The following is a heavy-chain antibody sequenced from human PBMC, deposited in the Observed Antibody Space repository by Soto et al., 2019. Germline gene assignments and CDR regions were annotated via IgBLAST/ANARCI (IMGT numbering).Heavy chain of an antibody. V-gene: IGHV1-18*01. D-gene: IGHD2-21*02. Sequence: QVQLGQSGAEAKKPGASVKGSGKASGYTFTSYGINWGRQSPGQGLEWMGWISTYNGNTNYEQKLQGRVTMTTDTATSTAYMELRSLRSDDTAVYYCARDLRGDTGYWGQGTLFTVSS. CDR3: ARDLRGDTGY. CDR1: GYTFTSYG. J-gene: IGHJ4*02. CDR2: ISTYNGNT.